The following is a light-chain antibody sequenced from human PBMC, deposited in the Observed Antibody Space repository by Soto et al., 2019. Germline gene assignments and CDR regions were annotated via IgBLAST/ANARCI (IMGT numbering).Light chain of an antibody. CDR3: QSYDNSHYV. CDR2: GKN. J-gene: IGLJ1*01. V-gene: IGLV1-40*01. CDR1: SSSIGAGYD. Sequence: QSVLTQPPSVSGAPGQRVTISCTGSSSSIGAGYDVHWYQQLPGTAPKLLIYGKNNRPSGVPDRFSGSKSGTSASLAITGLQAEDEADYYCQSYDNSHYVFGTGTKVTVL.